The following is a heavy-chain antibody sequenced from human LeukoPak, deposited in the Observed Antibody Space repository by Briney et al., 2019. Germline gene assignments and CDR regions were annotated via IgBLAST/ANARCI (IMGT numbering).Heavy chain of an antibody. CDR2: INHSGST. CDR1: GGSISGYY. D-gene: IGHD3-10*01. V-gene: IGHV4-34*01. J-gene: IGHJ4*02. CDR3: ARPRAVRGVIDY. Sequence: PSETLSLTCTVSGGSISGYYWTWIRQPPGKGLERIGEINHSGSTNYNPSLKSRVTISVDTSKNQFSLKLSSVTAADTAVYYCARPRAVRGVIDYWGQGTLVTVSS.